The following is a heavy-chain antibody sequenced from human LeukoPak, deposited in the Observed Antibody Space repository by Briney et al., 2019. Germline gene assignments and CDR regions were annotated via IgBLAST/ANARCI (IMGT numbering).Heavy chain of an antibody. V-gene: IGHV1-18*01. CDR2: ISAYNGNT. CDR3: ARDLYIAFYYYGMDV. CDR1: GYTFTSYG. J-gene: IGHJ6*02. D-gene: IGHD3-3*02. Sequence: ASVKVSCKASGYTFTSYGISWVRQAPGQGLEWMGWISAYNGNTNYAQKLQGRVTMTTDTSTSTAYMELRSLRSDDTAVYYCARDLYIAFYYYGMDVWGQGTTVTVSS.